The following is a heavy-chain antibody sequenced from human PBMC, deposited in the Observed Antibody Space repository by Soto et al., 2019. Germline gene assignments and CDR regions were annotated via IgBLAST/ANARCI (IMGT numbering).Heavy chain of an antibody. V-gene: IGHV5-51*01. D-gene: IGHD3-3*01. J-gene: IGHJ5*02. CDR1: GYSFTRYW. CDR3: ARHDWSGYPLNP. Sequence: GASLKLSCKGSGYSFTRYWIGWVRQMPGKGLEWMGIIYPGDSDTRYSPSFQGQVTISADTSISTAYLQWSSLKASDTAMYYCARHDWSGYPLNPWGQGTLVTVSS. CDR2: IYPGDSDT.